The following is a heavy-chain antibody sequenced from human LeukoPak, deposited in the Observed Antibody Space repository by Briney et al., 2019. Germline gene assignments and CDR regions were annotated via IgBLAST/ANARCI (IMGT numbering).Heavy chain of an antibody. Sequence: GRSLRLSCAASGFTFGSYAMPWVRQAPGKGLEWVAVISYDGSNKYYADSVKGRFTISRDNSKNTLYLQMNSLRAEDTAVYYCASNPQPMIVVVPSFDYWGQGTLVTVSS. CDR1: GFTFGSYA. CDR2: ISYDGSNK. D-gene: IGHD3-22*01. J-gene: IGHJ4*02. V-gene: IGHV3-30-3*01. CDR3: ASNPQPMIVVVPSFDY.